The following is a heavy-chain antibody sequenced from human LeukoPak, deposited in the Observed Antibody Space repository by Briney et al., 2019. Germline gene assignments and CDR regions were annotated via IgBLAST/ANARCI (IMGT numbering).Heavy chain of an antibody. Sequence: SETLSLTCTVSGGSISSSSYYWGWIRQPPGKGLEWIGSIYYSGSTYYNPSLKSRVTISVDTSKNQFSLKLSSVTAADTAVYYRARHVSLQAVWYFDLWGRGTLVTVSS. CDR3: ARHVSLQAVWYFDL. V-gene: IGHV4-39*01. D-gene: IGHD2-21*02. J-gene: IGHJ2*01. CDR2: IYYSGST. CDR1: GGSISSSSYY.